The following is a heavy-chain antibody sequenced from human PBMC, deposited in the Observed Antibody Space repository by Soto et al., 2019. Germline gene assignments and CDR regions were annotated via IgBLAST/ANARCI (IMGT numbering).Heavy chain of an antibody. J-gene: IGHJ5*01. CDR3: TTDSTQTFCDGGPCYSVLTKIHDS. D-gene: IGHD2-15*01. V-gene: IGHV3-15*01. CDR2: IKSKAAGGTT. CDR1: GFTFNNGW. Sequence: EVQLVESGGGLVKPGGSLRLSCAASGFTFNNGWMSWVRQAPGKGLEWVGRIKSKAAGGTTDYSAPVQGRFTISRDDSKNTVHLQTNSLKTEDTAVYYCTTDSTQTFCDGGPCYSVLTKIHDSWGHGNLVTVSS.